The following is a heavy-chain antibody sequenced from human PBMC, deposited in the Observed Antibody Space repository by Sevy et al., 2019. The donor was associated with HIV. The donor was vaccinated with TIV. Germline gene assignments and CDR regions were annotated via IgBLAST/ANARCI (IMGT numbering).Heavy chain of an antibody. D-gene: IGHD2-8*01. V-gene: IGHV4-4*07. Sequence: SETLSLTCTVSGGSISSYYWSWIRQPAGKGLEWIGHIYSSGSTNYNPSLKSRVTMSVDTSNNQFSLKLSSVTAADTAVYYCARDHPYNGAFNIWGRGTMVTVSS. CDR3: ARDHPYNGAFNI. CDR2: IYSSGST. CDR1: GGSISSYY. J-gene: IGHJ3*02.